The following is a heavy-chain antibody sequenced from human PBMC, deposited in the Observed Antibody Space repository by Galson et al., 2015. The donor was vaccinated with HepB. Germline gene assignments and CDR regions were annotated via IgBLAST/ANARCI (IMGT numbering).Heavy chain of an antibody. J-gene: IGHJ5*02. CDR1: GYTFTSYD. CDR3: ARAPPLNPYYDFWSGYYIGWFDP. CDR2: MNPNSGNT. D-gene: IGHD3-3*01. Sequence: SVKVSCKASGYTFTSYDINWVRQATGQGLEWMGWMNPNSGNTGYAQKFQGRVTMTRNTSVSTAYMELSSLRSEDTAVYYCARAPPLNPYYDFWSGYYIGWFDPWGQGTLVTVSS. V-gene: IGHV1-8*01.